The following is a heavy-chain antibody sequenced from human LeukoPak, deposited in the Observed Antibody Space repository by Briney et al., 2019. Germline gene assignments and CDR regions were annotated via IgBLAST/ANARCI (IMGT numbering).Heavy chain of an antibody. Sequence: GGSLRLSCAASGFTFSSYAMHWVRQAPGKGLEWVAVISYDGSNKYYADSVKGRFTISRDNSKNTLYLQMNSLRAEDTAVYYCARGIAARSRYYYYMDVWGKGTTVTVSS. CDR1: GFTFSSYA. J-gene: IGHJ6*03. CDR2: ISYDGSNK. D-gene: IGHD6-6*01. V-gene: IGHV3-30*04. CDR3: ARGIAARSRYYYYMDV.